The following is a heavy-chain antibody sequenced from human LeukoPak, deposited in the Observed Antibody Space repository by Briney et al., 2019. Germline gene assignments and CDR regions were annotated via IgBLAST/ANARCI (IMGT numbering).Heavy chain of an antibody. CDR3: ARDIGAARSDY. Sequence: SETLSLTCTVSGGSISGYYWSWIRQPPGKGLEWIGYIYYSGSAKYNPSLKSRVTISVDTSKNQFSLKLTSVTAADTAVYYCARDIGAARSDYGGQGTLVTVSS. D-gene: IGHD6-6*01. V-gene: IGHV4-59*01. CDR1: GGSISGYY. CDR2: IYYSGSA. J-gene: IGHJ4*02.